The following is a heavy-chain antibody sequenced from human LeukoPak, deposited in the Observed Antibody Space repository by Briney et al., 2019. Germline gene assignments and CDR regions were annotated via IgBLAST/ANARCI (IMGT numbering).Heavy chain of an antibody. CDR3: ARGGYSYGPDLPYYYYMDV. J-gene: IGHJ6*03. CDR1: GYTLTSYG. D-gene: IGHD5-18*01. Sequence: ASVKVSCKASGYTLTSYGISWVRQAPGQGLEWMGWISAYNGNTNYAQKLQGRVTMTTDTSTSTAYMELRSLRSDDTAVYYCARGGYSYGPDLPYYYYMDVWGKGTTVTVSS. CDR2: ISAYNGNT. V-gene: IGHV1-18*01.